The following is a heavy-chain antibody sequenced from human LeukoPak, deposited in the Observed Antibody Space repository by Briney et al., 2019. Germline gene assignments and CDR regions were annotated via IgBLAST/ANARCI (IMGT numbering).Heavy chain of an antibody. Sequence: PGGSLRLSCAASGFTFSSYAMHWVRQAPGKGLEYVSAISSNGGSTYYANSVKGRFTIPRDNSKNTLYLQMGSLRAEDMAVYYCAGSSSWYWAFDIWGQGTMVTVSS. CDR3: AGSSSWYWAFDI. D-gene: IGHD6-13*01. CDR1: GFTFSSYA. V-gene: IGHV3-64*01. J-gene: IGHJ3*02. CDR2: ISSNGGST.